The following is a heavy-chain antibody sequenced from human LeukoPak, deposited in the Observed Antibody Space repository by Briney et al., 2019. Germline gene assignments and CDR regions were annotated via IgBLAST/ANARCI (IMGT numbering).Heavy chain of an antibody. Sequence: ASVKVSCKASGYTFTSYYMHWVRQAPGQGLEWMGWISAYNGNTNYAQKLQGRVTMTTDTSTSTAYMELRSLRSDDTAVYYCARDQTYYYGSGSYYTYDSSGYYYSTLFDYWGQGTLVTVSS. CDR3: ARDQTYYYGSGSYYTYDSSGYYYSTLFDY. J-gene: IGHJ4*02. CDR2: ISAYNGNT. D-gene: IGHD3-10*01. V-gene: IGHV1-18*04. CDR1: GYTFTSYY.